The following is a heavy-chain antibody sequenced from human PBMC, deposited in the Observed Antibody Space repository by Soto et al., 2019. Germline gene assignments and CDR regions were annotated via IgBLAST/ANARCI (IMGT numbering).Heavy chain of an antibody. V-gene: IGHV3-9*01. D-gene: IGHD3-3*01. CDR1: GFSFVDYA. Sequence: EVQLAESGGGLVQPGRSLRLSCEASGFSFVDYAMHWVRQVPGQGLEWVSGISWDGGYTGYADSVKGRFTISRDNAKKDLYVQMNRLRVEDTALYYCVKDEGVCNTISCKDAFDYWGQGTKVTVS. CDR2: ISWDGGYT. CDR3: VKDEGVCNTISCKDAFDY. J-gene: IGHJ3*01.